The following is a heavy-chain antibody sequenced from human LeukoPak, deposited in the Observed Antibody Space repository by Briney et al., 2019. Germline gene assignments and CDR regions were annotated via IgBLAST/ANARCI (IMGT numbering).Heavy chain of an antibody. J-gene: IGHJ5*02. D-gene: IGHD5-12*01. CDR3: ARDIGYSGYDRVNWFDP. CDR2: IYYTGRT. V-gene: IGHV4-59*02. CDR1: GGSVSTYY. Sequence: SETLSLTCTVSGGSVSTYYWSWIRQPPGKGLEWIGYIYYTGRTNYNPSLKSRVTISVDTSRNQFSLDLSSVTAADTAVYFCARDIGYSGYDRVNWFDPWGQGTLVTVSS.